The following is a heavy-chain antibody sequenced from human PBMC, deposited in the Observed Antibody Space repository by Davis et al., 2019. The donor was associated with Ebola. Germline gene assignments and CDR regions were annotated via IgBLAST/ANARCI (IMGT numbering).Heavy chain of an antibody. Sequence: PSETLSLTCTVSGYSISSGYYSGWIRQPPGKGLEWIGNIYHRGNTYYNPSLTRRVTISVDTSKNPFSRKLSSVTAADTAVYYCASDSAHAPGRDPLDYWGQGTLVTVSS. CDR2: IYHRGNT. CDR3: ASDSAHAPGRDPLDY. CDR1: GYSISSGYY. V-gene: IGHV4-38-2*02. D-gene: IGHD1-1*01. J-gene: IGHJ4*02.